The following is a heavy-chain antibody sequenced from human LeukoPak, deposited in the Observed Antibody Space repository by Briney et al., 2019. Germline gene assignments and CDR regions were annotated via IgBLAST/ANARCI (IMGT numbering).Heavy chain of an antibody. V-gene: IGHV3-74*01. CDR3: ASLWDIVVVPVSCYYGMDV. D-gene: IGHD2-2*01. J-gene: IGHJ6*02. Sequence: GGSLRLSCAASGSTFSSYWMHWVRQAPGKGLVWVSRINSDGSSTSYADSVKGRFTISRDNAKNTLYLQMNSLRAEDTAVYYCASLWDIVVVPVSCYYGMDVWGQGTTVTVSS. CDR2: INSDGSST. CDR1: GSTFSSYW.